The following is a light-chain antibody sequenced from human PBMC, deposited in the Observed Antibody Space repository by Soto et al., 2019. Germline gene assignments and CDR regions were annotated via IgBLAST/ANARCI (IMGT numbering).Light chain of an antibody. J-gene: IGLJ1*01. CDR3: AAWDDSLSAL. CDR1: SSNIGSNY. Sequence: QSVRTQPPSASGTPGQRVTISCSGSSSNIGSNYVYWYQQLPGTAPKLLIYSNNQRPSGVPDRFSGSKSGTSASRAISGLRSEDEADYYCAAWDDSLSALFGTGTKLTVL. V-gene: IGLV1-47*02. CDR2: SNN.